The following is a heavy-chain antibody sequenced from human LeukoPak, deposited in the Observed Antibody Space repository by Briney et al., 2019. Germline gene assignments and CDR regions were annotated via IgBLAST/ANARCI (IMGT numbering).Heavy chain of an antibody. D-gene: IGHD3-22*01. CDR2: INHSGST. Sequence: SETLSLTCTVSGGSISGYYWSWIRQPPGKGLEWIGEINHSGSTNYNPSLKSRVTISVDTSKNQFSLKLSSVTAADTAVYYCARGQRYYDSSGYYRYYYYGMDVWGQGTTVTVSS. CDR1: GGSISGYY. J-gene: IGHJ6*02. CDR3: ARGQRYYDSSGYYRYYYYGMDV. V-gene: IGHV4-34*01.